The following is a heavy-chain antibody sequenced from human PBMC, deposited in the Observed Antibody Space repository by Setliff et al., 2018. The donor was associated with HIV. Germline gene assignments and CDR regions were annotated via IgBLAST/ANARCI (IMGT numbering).Heavy chain of an antibody. J-gene: IGHJ6*02. D-gene: IGHD3-3*01. CDR3: ARGPDIPVLQFFTRVDV. V-gene: IGHV4-39*01. Sequence: PSETLSLTCTISLGSITSCAYHWVWIRQPPGKGLQWIGSIYCIGSTYYNPSLKSRVTISEDTSKNQLSLKLNSVTAADTAVYYCARGPDIPVLQFFTRVDVWGPGITVTVSS. CDR2: IYCIGST. CDR1: LGSITSCAYH.